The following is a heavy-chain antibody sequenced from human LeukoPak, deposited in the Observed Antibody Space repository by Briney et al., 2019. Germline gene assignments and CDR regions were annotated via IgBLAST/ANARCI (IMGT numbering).Heavy chain of an antibody. Sequence: SEALSLTCTVSGVSISSYYWSWIRQPPGKGLEWIGYIHNSGITNYNPSLKSRVTISVDTSKNQFSLKLSSVTAADTAVYYCARDRYYYDSSGTRWFDPWGQGTLVTVSS. CDR3: ARDRYYYDSSGTRWFDP. CDR2: IHNSGIT. V-gene: IGHV4-59*01. CDR1: GVSISSYY. J-gene: IGHJ5*02. D-gene: IGHD3-22*01.